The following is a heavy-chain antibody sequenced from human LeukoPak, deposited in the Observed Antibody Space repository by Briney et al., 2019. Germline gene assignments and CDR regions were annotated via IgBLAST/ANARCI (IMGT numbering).Heavy chain of an antibody. J-gene: IGHJ4*02. Sequence: ASVKVSCKASGYTFTSYYMHWVRQAPGQGLEWMGIINPSGGSTSYAQKFQGRVTMTRDTSTSTVYMELSSLRSEDTTVYYCARDQDQNILTGYYNVIGYWGQGTLVTVSS. CDR2: INPSGGST. V-gene: IGHV1-46*01. D-gene: IGHD3-9*01. CDR1: GYTFTSYY. CDR3: ARDQDQNILTGYYNVIGY.